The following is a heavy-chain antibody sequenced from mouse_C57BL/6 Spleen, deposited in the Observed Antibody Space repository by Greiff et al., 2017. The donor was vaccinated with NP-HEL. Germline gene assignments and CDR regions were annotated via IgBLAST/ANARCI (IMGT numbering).Heavy chain of an antibody. J-gene: IGHJ3*01. D-gene: IGHD2-4*01. CDR3: AREGGYDYGRTFAY. CDR1: GFTFSSYA. CDR2: ISDGGSYT. Sequence: EVMLVESGGGLVKPGGSLKLSCAASGFTFSSYAMSWVRQTPEKRLEWVATISDGGSYTYYPDNVKGRFTISRDNAKNNLYLQMSDLKSEDTAMYYCAREGGYDYGRTFAYWGQGTLVTVSA. V-gene: IGHV5-4*01.